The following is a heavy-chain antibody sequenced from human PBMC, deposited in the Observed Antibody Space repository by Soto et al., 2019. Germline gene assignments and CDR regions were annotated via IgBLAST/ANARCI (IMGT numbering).Heavy chain of an antibody. V-gene: IGHV3-23*01. CDR3: ETARSALYSYLDV. CDR2: IGSSGADI. Sequence: PGGSLRLSCAASGFTFNRYAMNWVRQTPGKGLEWVSCIGSSGADIYYTDSVKGRFTISRDNSKSTLYLHMTSLSAEDTAIYHSETARSALYSYLDVWGPGTAVTVSS. J-gene: IGHJ6*02. D-gene: IGHD2-15*01. CDR1: GFTFNRYA.